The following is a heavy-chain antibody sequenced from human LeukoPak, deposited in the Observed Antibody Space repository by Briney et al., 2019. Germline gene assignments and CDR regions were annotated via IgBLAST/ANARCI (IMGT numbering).Heavy chain of an antibody. CDR3: ARTYGSNYNYYHYMDV. J-gene: IGHJ6*03. V-gene: IGHV3-7*01. CDR1: GFTFSSYW. D-gene: IGHD1-26*01. Sequence: GGSLRLSCAASGFTFSSYWMSWVRQAPGKGLEWVANIKQDGSEKYYVDSVKGRFTISRDNAKNSLYLQMNSLRAEDTAVYYCARTYGSNYNYYHYMDVWGKGTTVTVSS. CDR2: IKQDGSEK.